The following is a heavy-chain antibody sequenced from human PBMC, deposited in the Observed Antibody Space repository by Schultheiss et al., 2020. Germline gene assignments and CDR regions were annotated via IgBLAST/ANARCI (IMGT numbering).Heavy chain of an antibody. V-gene: IGHV4-4*07. J-gene: IGHJ6*02. Sequence: SQTLSLTCTVSGGSISSYYWSWIRQPAGKGLEWIGRIYTSGSTNYNPSLKSRITMSVDTSKNQFSLKLSSVTAADTAVYYCARDGPSYYYYGMDVWGQGTTVTVSS. CDR3: ARDGPSYYYYGMDV. CDR1: GGSISSYY. CDR2: IYTSGST.